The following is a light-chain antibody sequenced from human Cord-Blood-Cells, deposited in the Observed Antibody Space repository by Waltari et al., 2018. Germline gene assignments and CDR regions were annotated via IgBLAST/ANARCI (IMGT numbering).Light chain of an antibody. CDR1: QDISNY. CDR3: QQYDNLPYT. CDR2: DAS. Sequence: DIQMPQSPSSLSASVGDRVTITCQASQDISNYLNWYQQKPGKAPKLLSYDASNLETGVPSRCSDSGSGTDFTFAISSLHPGVIATYYRQQYDNLPYTFGQGTKLEIK. J-gene: IGKJ2*01. V-gene: IGKV1-33*01.